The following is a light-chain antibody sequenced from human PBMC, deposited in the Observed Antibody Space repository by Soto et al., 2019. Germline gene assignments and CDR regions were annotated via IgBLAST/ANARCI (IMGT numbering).Light chain of an antibody. Sequence: EIGMTQSLATLSVSPGERATLSCRASQSVSNNLAWYQQKPGQAPRLLIYGASTRATGIPARFSGSGSGTEFTLTISSLQSGDFAVYYCQQYNNWPYTFGQGTKLEIK. CDR3: QQYNNWPYT. CDR2: GAS. CDR1: QSVSNN. J-gene: IGKJ2*01. V-gene: IGKV3-15*01.